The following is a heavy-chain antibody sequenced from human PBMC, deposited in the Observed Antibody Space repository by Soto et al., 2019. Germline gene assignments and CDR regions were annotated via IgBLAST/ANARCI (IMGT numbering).Heavy chain of an antibody. Sequence: SETLSLPCTVSGGAIKSYYWGWIRQPPGKGLEWIGNIYYSGTTYYNPSLKSRVAISVDPSKNQFSLKLSSVTAADTAVYYCTKLNNYEINWFDPWGQGTLVTVSS. CDR2: IYYSGTT. V-gene: IGHV4-39*01. D-gene: IGHD4-4*01. CDR1: GGAIKSYY. J-gene: IGHJ5*02. CDR3: TKLNNYEINWFDP.